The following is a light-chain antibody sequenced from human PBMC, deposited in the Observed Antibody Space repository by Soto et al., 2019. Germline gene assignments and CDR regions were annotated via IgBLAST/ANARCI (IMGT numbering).Light chain of an antibody. Sequence: QSVLTQPPSASGTPGQRVTISCSGSSSNIGKNTVNWYQQVPGTAPKLLIYTDAQRPSGVPDRFSGSKSGTSASLAISGLQSEDEADYYCAAWDDSLNGVVFGGGTKLTVL. J-gene: IGLJ2*01. V-gene: IGLV1-44*01. CDR3: AAWDDSLNGVV. CDR2: TDA. CDR1: SSNIGKNT.